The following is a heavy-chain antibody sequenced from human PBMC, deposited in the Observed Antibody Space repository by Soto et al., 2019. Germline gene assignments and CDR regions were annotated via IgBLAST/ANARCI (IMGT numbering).Heavy chain of an antibody. J-gene: IGHJ4*02. V-gene: IGHV3-7*03. CDR2: IKDDGSER. CDR1: GFSFGSYW. D-gene: IGHD3-3*01. Sequence: PGGSLRLSCAVSGFSFGSYWMSWVRQAPGKGLEWLASIKDDGSERYYLDSVKGRFTISRDYAKDSLSLQMNSLRGEDTAFYYCARDVGPVTIFGEALSGYFDFWGQGTLVTVYS. CDR3: ARDVGPVTIFGEALSGYFDF.